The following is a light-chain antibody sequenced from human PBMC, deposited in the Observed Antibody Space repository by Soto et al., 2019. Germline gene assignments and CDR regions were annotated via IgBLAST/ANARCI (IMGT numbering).Light chain of an antibody. CDR2: DAS. CDR1: QDISNY. CDR3: QKYDNLPIT. Sequence: DIQMTQSPSSLSASVGDRVTITCQASQDISNYLNWYQQKPGKAPKLLIYDASNLETGVPSRFSASGSGADFTFTISTLQPEDIATYYCQKYDNLPITFGHGTKVD. J-gene: IGKJ3*01. V-gene: IGKV1-33*01.